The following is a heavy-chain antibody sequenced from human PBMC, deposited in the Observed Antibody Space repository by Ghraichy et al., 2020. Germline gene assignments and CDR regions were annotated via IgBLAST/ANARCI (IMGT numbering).Heavy chain of an antibody. V-gene: IGHV4-30-4*01. Sequence: SLNISCTVSGGSISSGDYYWSWIHQPPGKGLEWIGYIYYSGSTYYNPSLKSRVTISVDTSKNQFSLKLSSVTAADTAVYYCARVGSVTMVRGVIIGPDYWGQGTLVTVSS. CDR1: GGSISSGDYY. CDR3: ARVGSVTMVRGVIIGPDY. D-gene: IGHD3-10*01. CDR2: IYYSGST. J-gene: IGHJ4*02.